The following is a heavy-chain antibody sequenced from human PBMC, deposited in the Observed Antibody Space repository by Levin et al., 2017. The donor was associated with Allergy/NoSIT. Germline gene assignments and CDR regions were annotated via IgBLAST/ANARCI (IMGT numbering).Heavy chain of an antibody. V-gene: IGHV3-15*01. CDR3: TTPYGDPEFDY. CDR1: GFTFSNAW. J-gene: IGHJ4*02. CDR2: IKSKTDGGTT. Sequence: GESLKISCAASGFTFSNAWMSWVRQAPGKGLEWVGRIKSKTDGGTTDYAAPVKGRFTISRDDSKNTLYLQMNSLKTEDTAVYYCTTPYGDPEFDYWGQGTLVTVSS. D-gene: IGHD4-17*01.